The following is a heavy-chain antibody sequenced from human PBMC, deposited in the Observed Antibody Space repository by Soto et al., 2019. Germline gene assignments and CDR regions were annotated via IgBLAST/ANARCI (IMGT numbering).Heavy chain of an antibody. J-gene: IGHJ4*02. CDR3: AKKSGVGATWYFDY. Sequence: GGSLRLSCAASGFTFSNYGMSWVRQAPGKGLEWVSALPEIGTNTYYADSVKGRFTISRDNSKNTLFLQINNLRAGDTAVYYCAKKSGVGATWYFDYWGQGTLVTAPQ. CDR1: GFTFSNYG. CDR2: LPEIGTNT. D-gene: IGHD1-26*01. V-gene: IGHV3-23*01.